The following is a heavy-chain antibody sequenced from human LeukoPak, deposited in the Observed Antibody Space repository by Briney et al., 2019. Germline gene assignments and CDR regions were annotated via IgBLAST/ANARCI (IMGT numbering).Heavy chain of an antibody. Sequence: GRSLRLSCAASGFTFSSYAMHWVRQAPGKGLEWVAVISYDGSNKYYADSVKGRFTISRDNSKSTLYLQMNSLRAEDTAVYYCARGGYSYGPHYFDYWGQGTLVTVSS. D-gene: IGHD5-18*01. J-gene: IGHJ4*02. CDR3: ARGGYSYGPHYFDY. CDR2: ISYDGSNK. CDR1: GFTFSSYA. V-gene: IGHV3-30*04.